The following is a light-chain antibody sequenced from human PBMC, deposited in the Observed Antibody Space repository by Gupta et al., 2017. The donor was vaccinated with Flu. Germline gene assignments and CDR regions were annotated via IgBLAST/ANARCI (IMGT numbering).Light chain of an antibody. J-gene: IGKJ5*01. CDR1: QSVSSY. Sequence: EIVMTQSPATLSGSPGERATLSCRASQSVSSYLAWYQPKPGQSPRLLIYGASTRATGIPARFSGSGSGTKFTLPISSLQSEDFALNYCQQYNNWPQITFGQGTRLEIK. CDR2: GAS. V-gene: IGKV3-15*01. CDR3: QQYNNWPQIT.